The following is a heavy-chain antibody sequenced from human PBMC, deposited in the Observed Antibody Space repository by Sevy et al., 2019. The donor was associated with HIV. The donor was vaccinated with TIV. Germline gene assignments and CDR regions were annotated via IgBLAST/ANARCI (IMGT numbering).Heavy chain of an antibody. Sequence: GGSLRLSCGASGFIFSNAWMSWVRQAPGKGLEWVGHTKSKADGGTPDYAAPVKGTFTISRDDSINTLYLQMNSLRTDDTAVYYCGYSEYGYYYDYWGQGTLVTVSS. CDR1: GFIFSNAW. J-gene: IGHJ4*02. V-gene: IGHV3-15*01. CDR3: GYSEYGYYYDY. CDR2: TKSKADGGTP. D-gene: IGHD1-26*01.